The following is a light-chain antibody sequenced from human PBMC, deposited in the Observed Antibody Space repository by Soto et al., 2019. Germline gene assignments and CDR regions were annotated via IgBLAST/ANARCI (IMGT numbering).Light chain of an antibody. CDR2: AAS. V-gene: IGKV1-39*01. Sequence: DIQMTQPPSSLSASVGDRVTFTCRASQFISNYLNWYQQKPGKAPKLLIYAASHLRSGVPSRFSGSASGTDFTLTISRLQPDDFATYYCQQSYSAYTFGQGTRLEIK. CDR1: QFISNY. CDR3: QQSYSAYT. J-gene: IGKJ2*01.